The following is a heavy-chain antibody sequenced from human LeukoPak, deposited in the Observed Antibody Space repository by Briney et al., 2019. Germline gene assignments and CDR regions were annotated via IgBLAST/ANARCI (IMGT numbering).Heavy chain of an antibody. D-gene: IGHD1-26*01. CDR2: IWYDGSNK. Sequence: GGSLRLSCAASGFTFSSYGMHWVRQAPGKGLEWVAVIWYDGSNKYYADSVKGRFTISRDNSKNTLYLQMNSLRAEDTAVYYCARDGAFYESGSYSGYYFDYWGQGTLVTVSS. CDR1: GFTFSSYG. V-gene: IGHV3-33*01. J-gene: IGHJ4*02. CDR3: ARDGAFYESGSYSGYYFDY.